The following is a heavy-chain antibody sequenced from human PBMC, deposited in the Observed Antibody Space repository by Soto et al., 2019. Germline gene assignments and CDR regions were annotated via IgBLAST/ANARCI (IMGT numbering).Heavy chain of an antibody. V-gene: IGHV5-10-1*01. D-gene: IGHD6-6*01. J-gene: IGHJ6*02. CDR3: ARLVKSSSEYYCYYGMDV. CDR1: GCSFTSYW. CDR2: IDPSDSYT. Sequence: XESLKISCRGSGCSFTSYWISWVRQMPGKGLEWMGRIDPSDSYTNYSPSFQGHVTISADKSISTAYLQWSSLKASDTAMYYCARLVKSSSEYYCYYGMDVWGQGTTVTVSS.